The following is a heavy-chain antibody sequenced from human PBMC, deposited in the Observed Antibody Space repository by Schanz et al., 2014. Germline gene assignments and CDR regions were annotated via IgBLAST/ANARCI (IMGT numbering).Heavy chain of an antibody. CDR1: GFGFSSYS. D-gene: IGHD3-22*01. V-gene: IGHV3-23*04. J-gene: IGHJ4*02. CDR3: AKDRSWDYDSSGYFDY. CDR2: ISSGGGST. Sequence: EVQLVESGGGLVKPGGSLRLSCAASGFGFSSYSMNWVRQAPGKGLEWVSSISSGGGSTYYADSVKGRFTISRDNSKNTLYLQMKSLRAEDTAVYYCAKDRSWDYDSSGYFDYWGQGTLVTVSS.